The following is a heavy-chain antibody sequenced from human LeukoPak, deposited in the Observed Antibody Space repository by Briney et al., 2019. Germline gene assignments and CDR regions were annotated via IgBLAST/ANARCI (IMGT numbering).Heavy chain of an antibody. D-gene: IGHD3-10*01. Sequence: EASVKVSCKASGYTFTGYYMHWVRQAPGQGLEWMGWINPNSGGTNYAQKFQGRVTMTRDTSISTAYMELSRLRSDDTAVYYCARELYGSGSYYFGNWFDPWGQGTLVTVSS. J-gene: IGHJ5*02. V-gene: IGHV1-2*02. CDR2: INPNSGGT. CDR3: ARELYGSGSYYFGNWFDP. CDR1: GYTFTGYY.